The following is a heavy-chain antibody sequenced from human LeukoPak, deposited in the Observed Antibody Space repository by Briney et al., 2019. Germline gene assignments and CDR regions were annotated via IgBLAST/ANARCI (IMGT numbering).Heavy chain of an antibody. D-gene: IGHD3-22*01. CDR3: ARSYYYDSSGYYTKGFDY. CDR1: GFTFSDYT. V-gene: IGHV3-33*01. Sequence: GGSLRLSCPASGFTFSDYTMQWLRQAPGKGLEWVAVIWHDGTYISYGDSVRGRFTISRDNSKNTLYLQMNSLRAEDTAVYYCARSYYYDSSGYYTKGFDYWGQGTRVTVSS. CDR2: IWHDGTYI. J-gene: IGHJ4*02.